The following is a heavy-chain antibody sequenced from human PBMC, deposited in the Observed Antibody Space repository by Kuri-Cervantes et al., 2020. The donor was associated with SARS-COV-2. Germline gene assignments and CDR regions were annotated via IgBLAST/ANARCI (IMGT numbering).Heavy chain of an antibody. J-gene: IGHJ4*02. CDR1: GFTFRTYS. V-gene: IGHV3-21*04. CDR2: ISRDSTYI. CDR3: AREAEGSYGAGPFDF. D-gene: IGHD4-17*01. Sequence: ETLSLTCAASGFTFRTYSMNWVRQAPGKGLEWVASISRDSTYIYYADSVRGRFTISRDDATNSLFLQMSRLRADDTAVYYCAREAEGSYGAGPFDFWGQGTLVTVSS.